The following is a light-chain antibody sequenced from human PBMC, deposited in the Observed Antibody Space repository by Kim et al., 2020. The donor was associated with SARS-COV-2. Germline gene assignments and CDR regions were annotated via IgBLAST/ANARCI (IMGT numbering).Light chain of an antibody. CDR2: KDS. J-gene: IGLJ2*01. Sequence: GSPGQTASINGSGAGVEKKDSRWFQQKPGQAPVLVIYKDSERPSGIPERFSGSSSGTTVTLTISGAQVEDEADYYCYSAADNNVVFGGGTQLTVL. CDR3: YSAADNNVV. CDR1: GVEKKD. V-gene: IGLV3-27*01.